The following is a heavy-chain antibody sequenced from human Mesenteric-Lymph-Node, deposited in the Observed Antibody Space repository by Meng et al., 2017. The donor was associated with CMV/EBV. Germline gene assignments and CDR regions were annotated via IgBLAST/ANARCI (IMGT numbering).Heavy chain of an antibody. J-gene: IGHJ6*02. V-gene: IGHV4-59*01. CDR3: ARDGRSSGYYQYYYYGMDV. CDR2: IYYTGNT. CDR1: GASITTYY. D-gene: IGHD3-22*01. Sequence: SETLSLTCSVSGASITTYYWSWIRQPPGKGLEWIGYIYYTGNTNYNPSLNSRVTISVDTSKNQLSLKLSSVTAADTAVYYYARDGRSSGYYQYYYYGMDVWGQGTTVTVSS.